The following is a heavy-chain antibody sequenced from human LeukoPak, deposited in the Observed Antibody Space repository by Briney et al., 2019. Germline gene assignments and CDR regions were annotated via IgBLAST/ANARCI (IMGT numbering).Heavy chain of an antibody. Sequence: EASVKVSCKASGYTFTSYGISWVRQAPGQGLEWMGWISAYNGNTNYAQKLQGRVTMTTDTSTSTAYMELRSLRSDDTAVYYCARVIMIVVGNDAFDIWGQGTMVTVSS. CDR1: GYTFTSYG. D-gene: IGHD3-22*01. V-gene: IGHV1-18*01. J-gene: IGHJ3*02. CDR3: ARVIMIVVGNDAFDI. CDR2: ISAYNGNT.